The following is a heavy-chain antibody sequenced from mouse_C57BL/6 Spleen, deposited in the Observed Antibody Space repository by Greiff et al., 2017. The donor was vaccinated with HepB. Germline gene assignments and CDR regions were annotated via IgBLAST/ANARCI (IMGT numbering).Heavy chain of an antibody. CDR1: GYTFTDYE. D-gene: IGHD1-1*01. V-gene: IGHV1-15*01. J-gene: IGHJ2*01. CDR3: TRISIAAVVAKGFDY. Sequence: VQLQQSGAELVRPGASVTLSCKASGYTFTDYEMHWVKQTPVHGLEWIGAIDPETGGTAYNQKFKGKAILTADKSSSTAYMEIRSLTSENSAVYYCTRISIAAVVAKGFDYWGQGTTLTVSS. CDR2: IDPETGGT.